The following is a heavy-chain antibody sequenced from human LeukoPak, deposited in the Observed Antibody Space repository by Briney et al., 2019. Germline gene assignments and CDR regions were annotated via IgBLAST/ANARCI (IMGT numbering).Heavy chain of an antibody. CDR1: GYTFTGYY. J-gene: IGHJ6*03. Sequence: ASVKVSCKASGYTFTGYYMHWVRQAPGQGLEWMGWINPNSGGTNYAQKFQGRVTMTRDTSISTAYMELSRLRSDDTAVYYCASRGAAGGRWYYYYMDVWGKGTTVTVSS. D-gene: IGHD3-10*01. V-gene: IGHV1-2*02. CDR3: ASRGAAGGRWYYYYMDV. CDR2: INPNSGGT.